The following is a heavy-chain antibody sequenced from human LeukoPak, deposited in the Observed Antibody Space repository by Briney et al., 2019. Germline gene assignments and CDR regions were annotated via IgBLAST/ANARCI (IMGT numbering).Heavy chain of an antibody. J-gene: IGHJ4*02. CDR1: GFTFSSYA. CDR2: ISYDGSNK. V-gene: IGHV3-30-3*01. CDR3: AREASFDY. Sequence: QPGGSLRLSCAASGFTFSSYAMHWVRQAPGKGLEWVAVISYDGSNKYYADSVKGRFTISRDNSKNTLYLQMNSLRAEDTAVYYCAREASFDYWGQGTLVTVSS.